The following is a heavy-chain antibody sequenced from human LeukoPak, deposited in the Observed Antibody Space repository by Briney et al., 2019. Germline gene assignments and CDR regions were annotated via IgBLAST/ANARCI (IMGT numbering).Heavy chain of an antibody. D-gene: IGHD3-10*01. CDR1: GYSFTSYW. CDR3: ARLITMVRGVIFWFDP. J-gene: IGHJ5*02. Sequence: GESLKISCKGSGYSFTSYWIGWVRQMPGKGLEWMGIIYPGDSDTRYSPSFQGQVTISAGKSISTAYLQWSSLKASDTAMYYCARLITMVRGVIFWFDPWGQGTLVTVSS. V-gene: IGHV5-51*01. CDR2: IYPGDSDT.